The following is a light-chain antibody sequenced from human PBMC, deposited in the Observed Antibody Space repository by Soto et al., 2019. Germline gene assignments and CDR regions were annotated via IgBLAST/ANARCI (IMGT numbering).Light chain of an antibody. Sequence: EIVLTQSPATLSLSPGESATLSCRASRSVSNYLAWYQQKPGQAPRLLIYGASNRATGIPDRFSGSGSGTDFTLTISRLEPEDFAVYYCQQYSISSTFGQGTKVDIK. CDR1: RSVSNY. V-gene: IGKV3-20*01. CDR2: GAS. CDR3: QQYSISST. J-gene: IGKJ1*01.